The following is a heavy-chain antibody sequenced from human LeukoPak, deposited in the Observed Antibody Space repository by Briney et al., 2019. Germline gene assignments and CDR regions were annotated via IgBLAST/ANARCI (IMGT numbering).Heavy chain of an antibody. Sequence: YPSETLSLTCAVSGCSISSGYYWGWIRQPPGKGLEWIGSIYHSGSTYYNPSLKSRVTISVDTSKNQFSLKLSSVTAADTAVYYCARDLAVAAGRWFDPWGQGTLVTVSS. J-gene: IGHJ5*02. CDR1: GCSISSGYY. V-gene: IGHV4-38-2*02. CDR2: IYHSGST. CDR3: ARDLAVAAGRWFDP. D-gene: IGHD6-19*01.